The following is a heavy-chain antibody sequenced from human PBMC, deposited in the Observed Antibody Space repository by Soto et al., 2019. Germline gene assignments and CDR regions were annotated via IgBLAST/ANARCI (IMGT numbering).Heavy chain of an antibody. CDR2: IDLSGTTT. Sequence: GGSLRLSCVASGFSFSDYSMSWVRQAPGKGLEWVSFIDLSGTTTYYRDSVKGRFTISKDRSRNTVYLRMNSLRVEDAGIYYCAKDSLPDGIYSFDYWGQGVLVTVSS. V-gene: IGHV3-23*03. CDR1: GFSFSDYS. CDR3: AKDSLPDGIYSFDY. J-gene: IGHJ4*02. D-gene: IGHD2-15*01.